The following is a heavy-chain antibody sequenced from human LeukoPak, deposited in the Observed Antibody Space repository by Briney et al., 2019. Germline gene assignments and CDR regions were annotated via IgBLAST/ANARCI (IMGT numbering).Heavy chain of an antibody. CDR3: ASARWSIAAAPPKT. V-gene: IGHV4-4*07. CDR1: GGSLSSYY. CDR2: IYTSGST. Sequence: SEALSLTCTVSGGSLSSYYGSWIRQPARERLEWIGRIYTSGSTNYNPSLMSRVTFPADTSKHKFPLKLSSVTAAHTHVHCFASARWSIAAAPPKTCGQRTPGTVSS. J-gene: IGHJ5*02. D-gene: IGHD6-13*01.